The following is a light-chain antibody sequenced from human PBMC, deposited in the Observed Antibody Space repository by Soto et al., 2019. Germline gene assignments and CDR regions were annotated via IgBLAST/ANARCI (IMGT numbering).Light chain of an antibody. V-gene: IGKV3-20*01. Sequence: EIVLTQSPGTLSLSPGERATLSCRASQSVSSSYLAWYQQKPGQAPRLLIYGASDRATGIPDRFSGSGSGTDFSLTISRLAPEDFAVYYCQQYGESPWTFGQGTKVDIK. J-gene: IGKJ1*01. CDR3: QQYGESPWT. CDR1: QSVSSSY. CDR2: GAS.